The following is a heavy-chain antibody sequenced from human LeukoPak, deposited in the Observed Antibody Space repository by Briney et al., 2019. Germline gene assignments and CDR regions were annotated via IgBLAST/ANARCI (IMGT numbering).Heavy chain of an antibody. J-gene: IGHJ4*02. V-gene: IGHV3-23*01. Sequence: GGSLRLSCAASGFTFSTYAMSWVRQAPGKGLEWVSAISGSGASTYYADSVKGRFTISRDNSKNTLYLQMNSLRVEDTAVCYCARKSGWYDYWGQGTLVTVSS. CDR3: ARKSGWYDY. CDR1: GFTFSTYA. CDR2: ISGSGAST. D-gene: IGHD6-19*01.